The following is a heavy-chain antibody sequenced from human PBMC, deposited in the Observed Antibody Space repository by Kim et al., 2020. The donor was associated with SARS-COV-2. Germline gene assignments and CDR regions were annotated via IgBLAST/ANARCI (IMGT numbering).Heavy chain of an antibody. CDR3: ARAFTTSRHNWFDP. V-gene: IGHV3-74*01. D-gene: IGHD3-3*01. J-gene: IGHJ5*02. Sequence: TDAVKGRFTVSRDNAKHTLYLQMNSLRAEETAVYYCARAFTTSRHNWFDPWGQGTLVTVSS.